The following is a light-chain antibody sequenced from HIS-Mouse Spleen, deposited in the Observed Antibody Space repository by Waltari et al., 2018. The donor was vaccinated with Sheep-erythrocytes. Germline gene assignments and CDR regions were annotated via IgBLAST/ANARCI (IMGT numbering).Light chain of an antibody. J-gene: IGKJ1*01. Sequence: AIRMTQSPSSLSASTGDRVTITCRASQGISSYLAWYQQKPGKAPKLLIYAASTLQSGVPSRFSGSGSGTDFTLTISCLQPEDFATYYCQQANSFPPTFGQGTKVEIK. CDR2: AAS. V-gene: IGKV1-8*01. CDR1: QGISSY. CDR3: QQANSFPPT.